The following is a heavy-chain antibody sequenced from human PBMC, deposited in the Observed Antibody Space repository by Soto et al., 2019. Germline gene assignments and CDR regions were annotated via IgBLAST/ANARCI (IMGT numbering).Heavy chain of an antibody. D-gene: IGHD3-10*01. J-gene: IGHJ4*02. CDR1: GFTFSSYG. V-gene: IGHV3-30*18. CDR2: ISYDGSNK. Sequence: GGSLRLSCAASGFTFSSYGMHWVRQAPGKGLEWVAVISYDGSNKYYADSVKGRFTISRDNSKNTLYLQMNSLRAEDTAVYYCAKGGRDYYGSGSYLVLDYWGQGTLVTVSS. CDR3: AKGGRDYYGSGSYLVLDY.